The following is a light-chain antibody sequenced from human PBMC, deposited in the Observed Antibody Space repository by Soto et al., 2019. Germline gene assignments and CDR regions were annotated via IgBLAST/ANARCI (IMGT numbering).Light chain of an antibody. J-gene: IGLJ2*01. CDR2: AVT. V-gene: IGLV1-40*01. CDR1: SSNIGAGYD. Sequence: QSVLTQPPSVSGAPGQRATISCTGSSSNIGAGYDVHWYQQLPGTAPKLLIAAVTSRPSGVPDRFSGSKSGTSAYLAITGLQAEDEADYYCAAWDDSLNAVVFGGGTKLTVL. CDR3: AAWDDSLNAVV.